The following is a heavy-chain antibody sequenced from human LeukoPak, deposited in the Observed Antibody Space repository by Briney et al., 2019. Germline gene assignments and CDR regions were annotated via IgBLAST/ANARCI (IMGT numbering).Heavy chain of an antibody. D-gene: IGHD3-9*01. CDR2: ISASGGST. Sequence: GWSLILSCAASGFTFSTYAMSWVRHVPEKGLEWCSTISASGGSTYYADSVKARFTISRDNSKNTLYIQMSSLRAEDTTVYYCVKSAGFDWLSPLDAFDIWGQGTMVTVSS. CDR1: GFTFSTYA. V-gene: IGHV3-23*01. CDR3: VKSAGFDWLSPLDAFDI. J-gene: IGHJ3*02.